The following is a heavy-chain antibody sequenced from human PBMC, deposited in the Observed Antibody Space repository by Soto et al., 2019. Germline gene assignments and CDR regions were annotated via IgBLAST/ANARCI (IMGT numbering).Heavy chain of an antibody. CDR3: VREDGDYFDH. D-gene: IGHD7-27*01. CDR2: ISAYNGHT. V-gene: IGHV1-18*01. Sequence: QVQLVQSGIEVKKPGASVKVSCNTMGYTFSNYGLSWVRQAPGEGLDWLGWISAYNGHTKYAQNVQDRVTLTTDTSASTAYLELRSLRSDDTAVYYCVREDGDYFDHWGQGTLVLVSS. CDR1: GYTFSNYG. J-gene: IGHJ4*02.